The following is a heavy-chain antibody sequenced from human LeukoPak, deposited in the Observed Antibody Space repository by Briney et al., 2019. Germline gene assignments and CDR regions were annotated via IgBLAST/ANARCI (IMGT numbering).Heavy chain of an antibody. CDR3: ARDRPYTYGTRIYYYYGMDV. CDR2: ISYDGSNK. Sequence: GGSLRLSCAASGFTFSSYGMHWVRQAPGKGLEWVAVISYDGSNKYYADSVKGRFTISRDNSKNTLYLQMNSLRAEDSAVYYCARDRPYTYGTRIYYYYGMDVWGQGTTVTVSS. V-gene: IGHV3-30*03. D-gene: IGHD5-18*01. CDR1: GFTFSSYG. J-gene: IGHJ6*02.